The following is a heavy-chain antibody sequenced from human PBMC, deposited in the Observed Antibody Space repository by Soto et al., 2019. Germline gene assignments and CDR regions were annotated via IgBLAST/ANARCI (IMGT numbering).Heavy chain of an antibody. J-gene: IGHJ4*02. CDR3: ARGPTVTTYGSFDY. CDR2: IYSGGST. V-gene: IGHV3-53*04. CDR1: GFTVSSNY. Sequence: GGSLRLSCAASGFTVSSNYMSWVRQAPGKGLEWVSVIYSGGSTYYADSVKGRFTISRHNSKNTLYLQMNSLRAEDTAVYYCARGPTVTTYGSFDYWGQGTLVTVSS. D-gene: IGHD4-17*01.